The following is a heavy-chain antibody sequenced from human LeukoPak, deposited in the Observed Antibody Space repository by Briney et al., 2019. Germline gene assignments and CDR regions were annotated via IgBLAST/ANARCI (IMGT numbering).Heavy chain of an antibody. CDR3: AREQTGDLGKYYFDY. CDR2: INPNSGGT. Sequence: ASVKVSCMASGYTFTGYYMHWVRQAPGQGLEWMGWINPNSGGTNYAQKFQGRVTMTRDTSISTAYMELSRLRSDDTAVYYCAREQTGDLGKYYFDYWGQGTLVTVSS. CDR1: GYTFTGYY. V-gene: IGHV1-2*02. D-gene: IGHD7-27*01. J-gene: IGHJ4*02.